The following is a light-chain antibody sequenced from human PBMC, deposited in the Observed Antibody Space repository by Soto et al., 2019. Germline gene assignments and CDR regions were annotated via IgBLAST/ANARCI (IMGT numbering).Light chain of an antibody. J-gene: IGKJ3*01. CDR1: QSISSY. CDR2: AAS. CDR3: QQSYSTQFT. Sequence: DIQMTQSPSSLSASVGDRVTITCRASQSISSYLNWYQQKPGKAPKLLIYAASSLQSGVPSRFSGSGSATDFTLTISSLQTEDFATYYCQQSYSTQFTFGPGTKVDIK. V-gene: IGKV1-39*01.